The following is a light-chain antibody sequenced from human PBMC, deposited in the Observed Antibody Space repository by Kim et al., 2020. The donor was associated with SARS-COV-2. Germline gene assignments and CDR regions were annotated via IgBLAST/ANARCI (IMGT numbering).Light chain of an antibody. CDR2: SNN. J-gene: IGLJ2*01. CDR1: SSNIGSNY. CDR3: AAWDDSLSGRV. V-gene: IGLV1-47*02. Sequence: QSVLTQPPSASGTPGQRVTISCSGSSSNIGSNYVYWYQQLPGTAPKLLIYSNNQRPSGVPDRFSGSKSGTSASLAISGFRSEDEADYYCAAWDDSLSGRVFGGGTQLTVL.